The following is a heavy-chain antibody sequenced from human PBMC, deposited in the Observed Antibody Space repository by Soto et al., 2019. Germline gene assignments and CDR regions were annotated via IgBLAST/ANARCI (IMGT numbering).Heavy chain of an antibody. CDR1: GGSISGYY. J-gene: IGHJ6*02. D-gene: IGHD3-16*01. CDR2: IYYSGST. V-gene: IGHV4-59*01. Sequence: SETLSLTCTVSGGSISGYYWSWIRQPPGKGLEWIGYIYYSGSTNCNPSLKSRVTMSVDTSKNKVSLEMSSVTAADTAVYYCARVGAYYYYAMDLWGQGNTVTVS. CDR3: ARVGAYYYYAMDL.